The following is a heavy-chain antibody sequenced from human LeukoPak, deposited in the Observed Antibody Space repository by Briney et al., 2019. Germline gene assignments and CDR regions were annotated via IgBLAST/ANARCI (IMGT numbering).Heavy chain of an antibody. J-gene: IGHJ3*02. Sequence: GESLKISCQASGYSFTTYWIGWVRQMPGKGLEYMGIIYPGDSDTTYSPSFQGQVTISADKSISTAYLQWSSLKASDTAMYYCARQRLWLRDAFDIWGQGTMVTVSS. CDR1: GYSFTTYW. CDR2: IYPGDSDT. CDR3: ARQRLWLRDAFDI. V-gene: IGHV5-51*01. D-gene: IGHD5-18*01.